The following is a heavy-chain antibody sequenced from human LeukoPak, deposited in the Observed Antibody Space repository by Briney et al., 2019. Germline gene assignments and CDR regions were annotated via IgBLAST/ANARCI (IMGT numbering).Heavy chain of an antibody. J-gene: IGHJ4*02. D-gene: IGHD5-18*01. Sequence: SETLSLTCAVSGGSISSCSYYWGWIRQPPGKGLEWIGSIYYSGSTYYNPSLKSRVTISVDTSKNQFSLKLSSVTAADTAVYYCASRPWIQLWPIDYWGQGTLVTVSS. CDR3: ASRPWIQLWPIDY. CDR2: IYYSGST. CDR1: GGSISSCSYY. V-gene: IGHV4-39*01.